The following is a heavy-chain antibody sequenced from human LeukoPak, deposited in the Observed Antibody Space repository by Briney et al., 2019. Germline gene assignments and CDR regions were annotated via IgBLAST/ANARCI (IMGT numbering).Heavy chain of an antibody. J-gene: IGHJ4*02. D-gene: IGHD3-22*01. V-gene: IGHV4-34*01. CDR3: ARGYYDSSGYYDY. CDR2: INHSGST. Sequence: SETLSLTCAVYGGSFSGYYWSWIRQPPGKGLEWIGEINHSGSTNYNPSLKSRVTISVDTSKDQFSLKLSSVTAADTAVYYCARGYYDSSGYYDYWGQGTLVTVSS. CDR1: GGSFSGYY.